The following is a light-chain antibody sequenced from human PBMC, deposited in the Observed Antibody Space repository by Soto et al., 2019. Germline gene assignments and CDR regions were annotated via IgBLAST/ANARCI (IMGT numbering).Light chain of an antibody. CDR1: SSDVGSHDL. Sequence: ALTQPASVSGSPGQSIAISCTGTSSDVGSHDLVSWHQQQSGKVPKLIIYDVSSRPSGVSNRLSGSKSGNTASLTISGLQAEDEADYYCSSFTSTPTYVFGTGTKAPVL. J-gene: IGLJ1*01. CDR2: DVS. CDR3: SSFTSTPTYV. V-gene: IGLV2-14*02.